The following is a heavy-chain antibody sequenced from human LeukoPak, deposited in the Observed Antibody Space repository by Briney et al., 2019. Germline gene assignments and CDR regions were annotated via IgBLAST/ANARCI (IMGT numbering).Heavy chain of an antibody. CDR1: GFTFSYYY. D-gene: IGHD2-21*02. CDR3: ARFDVVVTASDY. CDR2: ISSSGSTI. V-gene: IGHV3-11*01. J-gene: IGHJ4*02. Sequence: GSLRLSFATSGFTFSYYYMSWIRQAPGQGLEWVSYISSSGSTIYYADSVKGRFTISRDNAKNSLYLQMNSLRAEDTAVYYCARFDVVVTASDYWGQGTLVTVSS.